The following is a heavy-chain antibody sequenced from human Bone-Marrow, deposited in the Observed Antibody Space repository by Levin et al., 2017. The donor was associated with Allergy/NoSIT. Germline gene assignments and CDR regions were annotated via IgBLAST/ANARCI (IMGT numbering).Heavy chain of an antibody. J-gene: IGHJ4*02. CDR1: GFSFSSYS. D-gene: IGHD6-19*01. Sequence: GESLKISCVASGFSFSSYSMNWVRLAPGKGLEWVSYISSGSSIRYYADSVKGRFTISRDDAKNSLYLQMNSLRDEDTAVYYCARGGISSGWYLVDYWGQGTLVTVSS. CDR3: ARGGISSGWYLVDY. V-gene: IGHV3-48*02. CDR2: ISSGSSIR.